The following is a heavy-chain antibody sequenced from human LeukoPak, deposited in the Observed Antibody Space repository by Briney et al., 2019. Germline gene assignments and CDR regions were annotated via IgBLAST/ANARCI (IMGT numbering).Heavy chain of an antibody. CDR1: GFTFSSYA. V-gene: IGHV3-30-3*01. Sequence: GGSLRLSCAASGFTFSSYAMHWVRQAPGKGLEWVAVISYDGSNKYYADSVKGRFTISRDNSKNTLYLQMNSLRAEDTAVYYCATSGYRGSDQRVYYYYGMDVWGQGTTVTVSS. D-gene: IGHD5-12*01. J-gene: IGHJ6*02. CDR2: ISYDGSNK. CDR3: ATSGYRGSDQRVYYYYGMDV.